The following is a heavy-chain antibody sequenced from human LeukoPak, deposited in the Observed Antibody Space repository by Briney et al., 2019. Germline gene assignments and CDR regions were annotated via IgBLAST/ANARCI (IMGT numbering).Heavy chain of an antibody. J-gene: IGHJ4*02. Sequence: GGSLRLSCAASGFTFSSYAMHWVRQAPGKGLEWVAVISYDGSNKYYADSVKGRFTISRDNSKNTLYLQMGSLRAEDMAVYYCARGDSSGWYRGASFDYWGQGTLVTVSS. CDR3: ARGDSSGWYRGASFDY. CDR1: GFTFSSYA. CDR2: ISYDGSNK. V-gene: IGHV3-30*14. D-gene: IGHD6-19*01.